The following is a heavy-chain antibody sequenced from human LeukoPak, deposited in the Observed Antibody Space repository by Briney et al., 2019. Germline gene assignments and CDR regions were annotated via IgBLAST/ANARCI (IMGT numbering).Heavy chain of an antibody. Sequence: GGSLRLSCAASGFTFSAYFLDWVRQAPGRGLEWVGRTRNKANSDITEYTSSVKGRFTISRDDSKNSLYLQMSSLKTDDTAMYYCASIRGTFGYWGQGTLVTVSS. CDR2: TRNKANSDIT. CDR1: GFTFSAYF. CDR3: ASIRGTFGY. V-gene: IGHV3-72*01. J-gene: IGHJ4*02. D-gene: IGHD1-26*01.